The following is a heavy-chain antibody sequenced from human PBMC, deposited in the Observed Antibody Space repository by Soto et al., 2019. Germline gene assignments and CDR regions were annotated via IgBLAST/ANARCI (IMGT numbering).Heavy chain of an antibody. CDR2: IYPGDSDT. CDR3: ARQRATMIVVDAFDI. CDR1: GYSFTSYW. J-gene: IGHJ3*02. Sequence: GESLKISCKGSGYSFTSYWIGWVRQMPGKGLEWMGIIYPGDSDTRYSPSFQGQVTISADKSISTAYLQWSSLKASDTAVYYCARQRATMIVVDAFDIWGQGTMVTVSS. V-gene: IGHV5-51*01. D-gene: IGHD3-22*01.